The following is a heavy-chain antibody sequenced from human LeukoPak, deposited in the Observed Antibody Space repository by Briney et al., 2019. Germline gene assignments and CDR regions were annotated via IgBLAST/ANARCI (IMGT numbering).Heavy chain of an antibody. V-gene: IGHV4-61*02. CDR3: ARDLPYCSSTSCFYYYYYMDV. CDR2: IYSSGST. CDR1: GGSISSGSYY. Sequence: SETLSLTCAVSGGSISSGSYYWSWIRQPAGKGLEWIGRIYSSGSTNYNPSLKSRVTISVDTSRNQFSLKLSSVTAADTAVYYCARDLPYCSSTSCFYYYYYMDVWGKGTTVTVSS. D-gene: IGHD2-2*01. J-gene: IGHJ6*03.